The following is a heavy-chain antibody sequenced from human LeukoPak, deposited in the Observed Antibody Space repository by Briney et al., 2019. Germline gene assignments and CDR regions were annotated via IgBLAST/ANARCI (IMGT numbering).Heavy chain of an antibody. CDR3: AKQHAATGGYFDC. CDR2: ISGSGDST. Sequence: GGSLRLSCAASRFTFTSYAISWVRQAPGKGLEWVSTISGSGDSTYYADSVKGRFTISRDNSKNTLYLQMSSLRAEDTAIYYCAKQHAATGGYFDCSGQGTLVTVSS. V-gene: IGHV3-23*01. CDR1: RFTFTSYA. D-gene: IGHD6-25*01. J-gene: IGHJ4*02.